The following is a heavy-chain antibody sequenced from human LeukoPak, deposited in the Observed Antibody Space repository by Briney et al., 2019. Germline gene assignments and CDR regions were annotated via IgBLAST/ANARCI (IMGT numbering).Heavy chain of an antibody. CDR2: IKGEVNGFAT. Sequence: PGGSLRLSCAASGFTFSGSTMHWVRQASGKGLEWVGRIKGEVNGFATAYAASVEGRFTVSRDDSKNTAYLQMNSLKTEDTAVYYCTSQHSSSSTYWGQGTLVTVSS. J-gene: IGHJ4*02. CDR1: GFTFSGST. D-gene: IGHD6-6*01. V-gene: IGHV3-73*01. CDR3: TSQHSSSSTY.